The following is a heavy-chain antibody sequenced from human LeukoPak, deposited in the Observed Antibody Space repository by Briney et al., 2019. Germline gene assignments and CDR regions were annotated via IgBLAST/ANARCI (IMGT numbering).Heavy chain of an antibody. D-gene: IGHD3-10*01. CDR1: GDSINSLDL. CDR2: IYYSGST. J-gene: IGHJ4*02. Sequence: SGTLSLTCTVSGDSINSLDLWSWVRQPPGKGLEWIGSIYYSGSTYYNPSLKSRVTISVDTSKNQFSLKLNSVTATDTAVYYCARHYGPWGQGTLVTVSS. V-gene: IGHV4-39*01. CDR3: ARHYGP.